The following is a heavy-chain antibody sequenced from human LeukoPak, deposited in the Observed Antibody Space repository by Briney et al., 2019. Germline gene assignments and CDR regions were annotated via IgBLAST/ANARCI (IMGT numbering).Heavy chain of an antibody. Sequence: ESLKISCKGCEYYYTSNWISSVRQMLGKGREWVWIIYPVDSDIRYSPSFRGHVTISADKSIRTPYLQWSSLKASETAMYYCARTRGLPREALDYYYHAMDVWGQGTTVAVSS. CDR2: IYPVDSDI. CDR1: EYYYTSNW. CDR3: ARTRGLPREALDYYYHAMDV. J-gene: IGHJ6*02. V-gene: IGHV5-51*01.